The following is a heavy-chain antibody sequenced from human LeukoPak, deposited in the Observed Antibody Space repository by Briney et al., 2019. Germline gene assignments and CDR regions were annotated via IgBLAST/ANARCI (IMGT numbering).Heavy chain of an antibody. V-gene: IGHV1-8*01. D-gene: IGHD2-2*01. CDR1: GYTFTNYD. CDR2: MNPNSGNT. J-gene: IGHJ3*02. CDR3: ARDILVIPTAAEAFDI. Sequence: ASVKVSCKASGYTFTNYDINWVRQATGQGLEWMGWMNPNSGNTGYAQKFQGRVTMTRNTSTSTAYMELSSLRSEDTAVYYCARDILVIPTAAEAFDIWGQGTTVTVSS.